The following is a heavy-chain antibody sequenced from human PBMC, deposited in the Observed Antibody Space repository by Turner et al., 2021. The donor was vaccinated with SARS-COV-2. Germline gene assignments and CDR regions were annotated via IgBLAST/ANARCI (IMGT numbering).Heavy chain of an antibody. CDR1: GGSISSSSYY. Sequence: QLQLQESGPGLVKPSETLSLTCTVSGGSISSSSYYWGWIRQPPGKGLEWIGSIYYGGTTYYNPSLRSRVTISVDTTKNQFSLKLSSVTAAATAVYYCATSTVAGTELNYYGMDVWGQGTTVTVSS. D-gene: IGHD6-13*01. V-gene: IGHV4-39*01. CDR2: IYYGGTT. CDR3: ATSTVAGTELNYYGMDV. J-gene: IGHJ6*02.